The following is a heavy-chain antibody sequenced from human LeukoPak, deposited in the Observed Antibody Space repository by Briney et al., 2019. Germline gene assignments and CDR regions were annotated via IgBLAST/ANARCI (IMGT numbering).Heavy chain of an antibody. J-gene: IGHJ3*01. D-gene: IGHD1-26*01. CDR2: IYYSGST. CDR3: ASSRPLYSGGGDAFAL. CDR1: GGSISRYY. V-gene: IGHV4-59*01. Sequence: SETLSLTCTVSGGSISRYYWSGIRQPPGKGLEWMGYIYYSGSTNYNPSLKSRVTISVDTSQHQFSLQLSSVTAADPAVYYCASSRPLYSGGGDAFALWRQGPMVTVSS.